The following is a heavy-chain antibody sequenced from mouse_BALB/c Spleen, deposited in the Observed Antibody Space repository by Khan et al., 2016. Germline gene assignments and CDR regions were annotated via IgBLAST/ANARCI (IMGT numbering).Heavy chain of an antibody. J-gene: IGHJ2*01. D-gene: IGHD2-3*01. Sequence: EVQLQESGPSLVKPSQTLSLTCSVTGDSITSGYWNWIRKFPGNKFEYMGYISYSGTTYYHPSLKSRISITRDTSKNQFYLQLYSVTAEDTATYYCSTYDGYFFDYWGQGTTLTVSS. CDR3: STYDGYFFDY. CDR1: GDSITSGY. V-gene: IGHV3-8*02. CDR2: ISYSGTT.